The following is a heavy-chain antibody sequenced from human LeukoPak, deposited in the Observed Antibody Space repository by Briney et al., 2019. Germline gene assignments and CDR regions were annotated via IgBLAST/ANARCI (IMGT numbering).Heavy chain of an antibody. V-gene: IGHV4-39*01. CDR3: ARLIVAAAVDY. CDR2: IYYSGST. D-gene: IGHD6-13*01. Sequence: PSETLSLTCTVSGGSISSSSYYWGWIRQPPGKGQEWIGSIYYSGSTYYNPSLKGRVTISVDTSKNQFSLKLSSVTAADTAVYYCARLIVAAAVDYWGQGTLVTVSS. J-gene: IGHJ4*02. CDR1: GGSISSSSYY.